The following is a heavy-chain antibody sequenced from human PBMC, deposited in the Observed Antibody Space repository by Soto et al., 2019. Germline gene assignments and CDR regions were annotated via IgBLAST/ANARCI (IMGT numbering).Heavy chain of an antibody. CDR3: ARDLEFRDGNISHLDY. V-gene: IGHV1-69*13. J-gene: IGHJ4*02. CDR2: IIPIIGTP. CDR1: GGTFRNHV. Sequence: SVKVSCKASGGTFRNHVFNWVRQAPGRGLEWMGGIIPIIGTPNYAQKFQGRVTITADASTNTVYLDVSSLRSQDTAVYYCARDLEFRDGNISHLDYWGQVTLVTVS. D-gene: IGHD3-10*01.